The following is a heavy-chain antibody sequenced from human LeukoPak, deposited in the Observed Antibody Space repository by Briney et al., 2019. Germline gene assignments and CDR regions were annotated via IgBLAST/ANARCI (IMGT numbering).Heavy chain of an antibody. D-gene: IGHD2-15*01. CDR3: ARDLGHCSGDSCYSWYYFDY. V-gene: IGHV3-33*01. J-gene: IGHJ4*02. CDR1: GFTFSSYG. CDR2: IWSDGSKK. Sequence: PGRSLRLACAASGFTFSSYGMHWVRQAPGKGLEWVAVIWSDGSKKYYAESVKGRFIISRDNSKNTLYLQMNSLTVEDTAVFYLARDLGHCSGDSCYSWYYFDYWGQGTLVTVSS.